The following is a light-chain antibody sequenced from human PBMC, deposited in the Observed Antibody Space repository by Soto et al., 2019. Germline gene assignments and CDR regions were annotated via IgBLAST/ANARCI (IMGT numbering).Light chain of an antibody. CDR3: QQYNNLPWT. CDR2: GAS. CDR1: QSVSSN. V-gene: IGKV3-15*01. Sequence: EIVMTQSPATLSVSPGERATLSCRASQSVSSNLAWYQQKPGQAPRLLIYGASTRATGIPARFSGSGSGTEFTLTISSLQSEDFAVYYCQQYNNLPWTVGQGTKVEIK. J-gene: IGKJ1*01.